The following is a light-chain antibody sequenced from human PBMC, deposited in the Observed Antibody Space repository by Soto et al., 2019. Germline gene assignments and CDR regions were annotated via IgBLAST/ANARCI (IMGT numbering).Light chain of an antibody. Sequence: DIQMTQSPSSPSASVGDRVTITCRASQSISNYLNWYQQKPGKAPKVLIYAASSLQSGVPSRFSGSGCGTDFSLPISSLQPEDFAVYYCQQIYSGVSFGPGNKVDIK. CDR1: QSISNY. V-gene: IGKV1-39*01. CDR2: AAS. CDR3: QQIYSGVS. J-gene: IGKJ3*01.